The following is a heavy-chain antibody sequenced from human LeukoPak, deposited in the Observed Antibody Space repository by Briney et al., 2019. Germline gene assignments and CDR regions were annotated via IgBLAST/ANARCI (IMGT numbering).Heavy chain of an antibody. CDR1: GYSFSSFW. CDR2: LNEDGGIT. V-gene: IGHV3-74*01. Sequence: PGGSLRLSCEGSGYSFSSFWMHWVRQAPGEGLVWVSRLNEDGGITNYADFAKGRFTISRDNARNTLYLQMNSLSADDTAVYYCAVPQWELLNWGQGTLVTVSS. J-gene: IGHJ4*02. D-gene: IGHD1-26*01. CDR3: AVPQWELLN.